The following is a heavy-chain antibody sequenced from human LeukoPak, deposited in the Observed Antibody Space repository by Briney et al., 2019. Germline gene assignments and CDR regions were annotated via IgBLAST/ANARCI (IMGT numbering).Heavy chain of an antibody. CDR1: GFIFSNYA. CDR2: ISYDGSNK. CDR3: ARGYCGSISCYVDY. V-gene: IGHV3-30*04. Sequence: GGSLRLSCAASGFIFSNYAIHWVRQALGKGLEWVAVISYDGSNKYYADSVKGRFTISRDISKNTLYLQMNSLRAEDTAVYYCARGYCGSISCYVDYWGQGTLVTVSS. D-gene: IGHD2-2*01. J-gene: IGHJ4*02.